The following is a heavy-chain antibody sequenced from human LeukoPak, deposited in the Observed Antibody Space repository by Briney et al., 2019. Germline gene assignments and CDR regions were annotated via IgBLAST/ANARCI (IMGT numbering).Heavy chain of an antibody. V-gene: IGHV3-33*01. CDR1: GLTFRNYG. CDR3: ASGRGGRGGINYFDY. J-gene: IGHJ4*02. CDR2: IYYDGSEK. Sequence: GGSLRLPCAVSGLTFRNYGMHWVRQAPGKGLEWVAIIYYDGSEKYYVDSVKGRFTISRDNSKNTLYLQMNSLRAEDTALYYCASGRGGRGGINYFDYWGQGTLVTVSS. D-gene: IGHD2-15*01.